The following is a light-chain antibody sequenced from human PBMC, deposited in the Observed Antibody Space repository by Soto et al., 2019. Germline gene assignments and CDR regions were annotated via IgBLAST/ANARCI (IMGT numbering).Light chain of an antibody. CDR3: QQYNSYSWT. V-gene: IGKV1-5*03. CDR1: QSISSW. CDR2: KAS. Sequence: DIQMTQSPSTLSASVGDRVTITCRASQSISSWLAWYQQKPGKAPKLLIYKASSLESGVPSRFRGSGSGTEFTLTISSLQHDDFATYYCQQYNSYSWTFGQGPKVDIK. J-gene: IGKJ1*01.